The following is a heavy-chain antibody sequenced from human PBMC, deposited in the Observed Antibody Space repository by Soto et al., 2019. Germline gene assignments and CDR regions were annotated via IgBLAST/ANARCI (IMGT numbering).Heavy chain of an antibody. CDR3: ARGGGIVVVPAAPPNWFDP. J-gene: IGHJ5*02. D-gene: IGHD2-2*01. CDR1: RRSFMAPY. V-gene: IGHV4-34*01. CDR2: INHSGST. Sequence: SGTLALTSAPDRRSFMAPYLGWINKAPGKGLEWIGEINHSGSTNYNPSLKSRVTISVDTSKNQFSLKLSSVTAADTAVYYCARGGGIVVVPAAPPNWFDPWGQG.